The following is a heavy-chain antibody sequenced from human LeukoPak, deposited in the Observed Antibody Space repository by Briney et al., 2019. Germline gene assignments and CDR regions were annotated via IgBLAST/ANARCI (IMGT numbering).Heavy chain of an antibody. Sequence: ASVKVSCKASGYTFTSYAMHWVRQAPGQRLEWMGWINAGNGNTKYSQKFQGRFTMTEDTSSGTAYMELNSLRSEDTAVYYCTTREIVVEPAETSLVRGVLWRSDFWGHGTLVTVSS. D-gene: IGHD3-10*01. J-gene: IGHJ4*01. CDR1: GYTFTSYA. CDR3: TTREIVVEPAETSLVRGVLWRSDF. CDR2: INAGNGNT. V-gene: IGHV1-3*01.